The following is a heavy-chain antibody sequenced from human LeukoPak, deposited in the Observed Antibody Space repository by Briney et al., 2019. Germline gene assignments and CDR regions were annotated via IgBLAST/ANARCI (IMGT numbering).Heavy chain of an antibody. D-gene: IGHD3-10*01. CDR3: TRDPPPRGQNDF. CDR1: GYTFTGYY. V-gene: IGHV7-4-1*02. CDR2: IDTNTGNP. J-gene: IGHJ4*02. Sequence: ASVKVSCKASGYTFTGYYIHWMRQAPGQGLEWMGWIDTNTGNPTYAQGFTGRFVFSLDTSVSTAYLQISSLRAEDTAVYYCTRDPPPRGQNDFWGRGTLVTVSS.